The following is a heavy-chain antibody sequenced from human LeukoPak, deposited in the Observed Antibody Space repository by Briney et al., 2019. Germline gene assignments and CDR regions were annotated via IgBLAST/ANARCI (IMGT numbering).Heavy chain of an antibody. CDR2: INHSGST. J-gene: IGHJ4*02. CDR1: GGSFSDYY. D-gene: IGHD5-12*01. V-gene: IGHV4-34*01. Sequence: SETLSLTCAVYGGSFSDYYWSRIRQPPGKGLEWIGEINHSGSTNYNPSLKSRVTISVDTSKNQFSLKLSSVTAADTAVYYCARDMMWNIVAAPFDYWGQGTLVTVSS. CDR3: ARDMMWNIVAAPFDY.